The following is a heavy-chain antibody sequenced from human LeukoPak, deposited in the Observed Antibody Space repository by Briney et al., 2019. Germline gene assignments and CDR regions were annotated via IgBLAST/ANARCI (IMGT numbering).Heavy chain of an antibody. D-gene: IGHD5-24*01. V-gene: IGHV3-20*04. CDR2: INWNGGST. Sequence: GGSLRLSCAASGFTFDDYAMSWVRQAPGKGLEWVSGINWNGGSTVYADSVKGRFTISRDNPKNSLYLQMNSLRAEDTAFYYCAREGMAGRALFDCWGQGTLVTVSS. J-gene: IGHJ4*02. CDR1: GFTFDDYA. CDR3: AREGMAGRALFDC.